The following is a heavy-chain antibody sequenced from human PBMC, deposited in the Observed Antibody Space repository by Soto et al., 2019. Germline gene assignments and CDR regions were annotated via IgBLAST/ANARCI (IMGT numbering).Heavy chain of an antibody. Sequence: EVQLVESGGDLVQPGGSLRLSCAASGFIFNDYSMHWVRQAPGKGLEWLSYITRSSSPIYYADSVKGRFTISRDNAKNSLYLKRNSLGAGDPGVYYWGRDRGGGGFSHWGQGTLVTVSS. V-gene: IGHV3-48*01. CDR2: ITRSSSPI. CDR3: GRDRGGGGFSH. D-gene: IGHD3-10*01. J-gene: IGHJ4*02. CDR1: GFIFNDYS.